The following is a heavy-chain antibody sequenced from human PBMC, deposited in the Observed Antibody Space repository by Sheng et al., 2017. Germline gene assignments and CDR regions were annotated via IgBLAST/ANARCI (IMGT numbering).Heavy chain of an antibody. J-gene: IGHJ1*01. V-gene: IGHV1-2*02. Sequence: QVQLVQSGAEVKKPGASVKVSCKASGYTLTGYYLHWVRQAPGQGLEWMGWINPNTGDTTYAQKFQDRVTMTRDTSISTAYMDLSRLRSDDTAVYFCARYHGVGSGNYEY. CDR3: ARYHGVGSGNYEY. CDR1: GYTLTGYY. D-gene: IGHD3-10*01. CDR2: INPNTGDT.